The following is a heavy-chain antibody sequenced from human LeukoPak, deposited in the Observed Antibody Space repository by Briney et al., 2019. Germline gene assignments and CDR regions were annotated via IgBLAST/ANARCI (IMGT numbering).Heavy chain of an antibody. CDR2: ISYDGSDK. CDR1: GFTFSSYG. V-gene: IGHV3-30*03. Sequence: PGGSLRLSCAASGFTFSSYGMHWVRQAPGKGPEWVAVISYDGSDKYYADSVKGRFTISRDNSRNILYLQMNSLRSEDTAVYYCATPGGNICDDNRCLNNWFDPWGQGTLVTVSS. CDR3: ATPGGNICDDNRCLNNWFDP. J-gene: IGHJ5*02. D-gene: IGHD3-22*01.